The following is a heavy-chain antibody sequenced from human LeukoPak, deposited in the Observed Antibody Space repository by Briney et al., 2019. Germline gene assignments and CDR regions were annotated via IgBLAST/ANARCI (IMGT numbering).Heavy chain of an antibody. V-gene: IGHV3-33*01. J-gene: IGHJ4*02. CDR2: IWFDKNQ. Sequence: TGGSLRLSCAASGFILNDYGMHWVRQAPGKGLEWVADIWFDKNQHFADSVKGRFAISRDNSKNTLYLQMNSLRAEDTAVYYCASEKAAAGTLFDYWGQGTLVTVSS. CDR3: ASEKAAAGTLFDY. D-gene: IGHD6-13*01. CDR1: GFILNDYG.